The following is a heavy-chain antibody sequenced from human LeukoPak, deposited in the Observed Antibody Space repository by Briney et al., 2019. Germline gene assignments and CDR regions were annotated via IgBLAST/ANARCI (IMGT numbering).Heavy chain of an antibody. D-gene: IGHD6-13*01. V-gene: IGHV1-2*02. J-gene: IGHJ4*02. CDR1: GYTFTGYY. CDR2: VNPNSGGT. CDR3: ARGRLEAAATDDY. Sequence: ASVKVSCKASGYTFTGYYMHWVRQAPGQGLERMGWVNPNSGGTRYAQRFQDRVTMTRDTSITTAYMELSRLRSDDTAVYFCARGRLEAAATDDYWGQGTLVTVSS.